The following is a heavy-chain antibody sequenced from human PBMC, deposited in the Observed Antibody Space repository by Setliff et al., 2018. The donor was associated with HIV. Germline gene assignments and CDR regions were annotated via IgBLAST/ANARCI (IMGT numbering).Heavy chain of an antibody. CDR1: GYTFTTYS. CDR2: ISAFNGNT. D-gene: IGHD5-12*01. CDR3: ARGGYGWGDLGPVLDY. Sequence: ASVKVSCKASGYTFTTYSFTWVRQAPGQGLEWMGWISAFNGNTNYAQKLQGRFTMTTDTSTSTAYMELRSLRSDDTAVYYCARGGYGWGDLGPVLDYWGQGTLVTVS. J-gene: IGHJ4*02. V-gene: IGHV1-18*01.